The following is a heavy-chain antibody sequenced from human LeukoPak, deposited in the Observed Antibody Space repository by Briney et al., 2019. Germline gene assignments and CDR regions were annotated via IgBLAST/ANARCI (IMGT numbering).Heavy chain of an antibody. CDR1: GFTFSSSS. J-gene: IGHJ3*02. CDR2: IKSDGRNT. CDR3: TRGSDGGFDI. D-gene: IGHD4-23*01. Sequence: PGGSLRLSCAASGFTFSSSSMDWVRQAPGEGLVWVSRIKSDGRNTFYARSVKGRFTISRDNAKNTLYLQMSSLRAEDTAVYYCTRGSDGGFDIWGQGTMVTVSS. V-gene: IGHV3-74*01.